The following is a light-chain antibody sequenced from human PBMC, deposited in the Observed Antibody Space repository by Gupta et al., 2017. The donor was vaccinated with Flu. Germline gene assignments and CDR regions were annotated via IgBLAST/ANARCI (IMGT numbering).Light chain of an antibody. Sequence: SAPTQPASVAASPGQSSVISCTGTLSDVNGYNFVSWHQQHPGTAPKLKIHEVSRRPSGVSIRVTGSSSGDTASLTISGLQPEDEADYYCSSDTANSPRIFGGGTKVTV. V-gene: IGLV2-14*01. CDR3: SSDTANSPRI. CDR2: EVS. J-gene: IGLJ2*01. CDR1: LSDVNGYNF.